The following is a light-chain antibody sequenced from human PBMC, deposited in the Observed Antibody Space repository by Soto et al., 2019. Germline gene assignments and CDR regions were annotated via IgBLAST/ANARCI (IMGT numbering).Light chain of an antibody. CDR1: QRVLYSSDNKNY. CDR3: QQYYNIPYT. J-gene: IGKJ2*01. V-gene: IGKV4-1*01. Sequence: DIVMTQSPDSLAVSLGERATINCKSSQRVLYSSDNKNYIAWYQQKAGQPPKLLIYWASTRESGVPDRFSGSGSGTDFTLTISSLQAEDVAVYSCQQYYNIPYTFGQGTKLEIK. CDR2: WAS.